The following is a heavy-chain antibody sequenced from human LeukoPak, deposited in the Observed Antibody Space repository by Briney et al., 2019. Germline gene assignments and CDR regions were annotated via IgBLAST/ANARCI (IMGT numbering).Heavy chain of an antibody. V-gene: IGHV3-23*01. J-gene: IGHJ1*01. D-gene: IGHD4-23*01. CDR3: AKDKPPPMTTVASFQH. CDR1: GFIFSNYG. CDR2: ISASGSAT. Sequence: GGSLRLSCAASGFIFSNYGMNWVRQAPGKGLEWVAAISASGSATSYADSVRGRFTISRDNSKSTTYLQMNGLRAEDTAVFYCAKDKPPPMTTVASFQHWGQGTLVTVSS.